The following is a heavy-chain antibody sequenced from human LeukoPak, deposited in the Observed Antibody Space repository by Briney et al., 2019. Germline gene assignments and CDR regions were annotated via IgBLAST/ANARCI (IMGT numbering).Heavy chain of an antibody. CDR1: GGTFSSYA. CDR3: AKSWGSTRPYYNYMDV. Sequence: GASVKVSCKASGGTFSSYAISWVRQAPGQGLEWMGRIIPILGIANYAQKFQGRVTITADKSTSTAYMELSSLRSEDTAVYYCAKSWGSTRPYYNYMDVWGKGTTVTVSS. D-gene: IGHD1-26*01. CDR2: IIPILGIA. V-gene: IGHV1-69*04. J-gene: IGHJ6*03.